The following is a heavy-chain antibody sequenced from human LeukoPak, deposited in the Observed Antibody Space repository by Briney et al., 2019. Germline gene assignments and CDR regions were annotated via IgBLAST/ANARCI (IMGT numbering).Heavy chain of an antibody. CDR1: GGSFSGYY. V-gene: IGHV4-34*01. J-gene: IGHJ4*02. D-gene: IGHD4-17*01. CDR2: INHSGST. Sequence: SETLSLTCAVYGGSFSGYYWSWIRQPPGKGLEWIGEINHSGSTNYNPSLKSRVTISVDTSKNQFSLKLSSVTAADTAVYYCARDPTDYGDYVAFDYWGQGTLVTVSS. CDR3: ARDPTDYGDYVAFDY.